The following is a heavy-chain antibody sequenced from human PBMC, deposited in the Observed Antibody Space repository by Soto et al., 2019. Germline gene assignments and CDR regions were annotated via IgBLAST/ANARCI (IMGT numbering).Heavy chain of an antibody. CDR2: IYSGGTT. D-gene: IGHD6-13*01. V-gene: IGHV3-66*01. Sequence: ELQLVESGGGLVQPGGSLRLSCAASGFSVSINYVNWVRQAPGKGLEWVSVIYSGGTTHYADSVKGRFTISRDTSKNTLYLQMNSLRAEDTAVYYCVKGRGSSWYKARYYYGMDVWGQGTTVSVSS. CDR1: GFSVSINY. J-gene: IGHJ6*02. CDR3: VKGRGSSWYKARYYYGMDV.